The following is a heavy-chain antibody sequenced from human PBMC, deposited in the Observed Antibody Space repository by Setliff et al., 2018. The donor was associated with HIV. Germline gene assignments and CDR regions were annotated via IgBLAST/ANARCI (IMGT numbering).Heavy chain of an antibody. CDR3: AREGLWFGDRGFYMDV. Sequence: ASVKVSCKASGYSFTTYGVYWVRQAPGQGLEWMGWIGTQNGNTNYAQKFQGRVTMTTGTSTNTAYMELSSLTSDDTAVYYCAREGLWFGDRGFYMDVWGKGTAVTVSS. V-gene: IGHV1-18*01. CDR1: GYSFTTYG. CDR2: IGTQNGNT. J-gene: IGHJ6*04. D-gene: IGHD3-10*01.